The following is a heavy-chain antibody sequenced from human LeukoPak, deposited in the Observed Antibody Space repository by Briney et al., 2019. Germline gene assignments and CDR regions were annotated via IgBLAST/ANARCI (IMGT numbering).Heavy chain of an antibody. V-gene: IGHV1-8*02. CDR1: GYTFTGYY. CDR3: ARVGQFCSSTSCPRYFQH. D-gene: IGHD2-2*01. J-gene: IGHJ1*01. Sequence: ASVKVSCKASGYTFTGYYMHWVRQATGQGLEWMGWMNPNSGNTGYAQKFQGRVTMTRNTSISTAYMELSSLRSEDTAVYYCARVGQFCSSTSCPRYFQHWGQGTLVTVSS. CDR2: MNPNSGNT.